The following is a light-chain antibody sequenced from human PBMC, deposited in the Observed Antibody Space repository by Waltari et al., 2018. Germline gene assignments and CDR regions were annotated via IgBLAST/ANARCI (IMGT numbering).Light chain of an antibody. CDR2: ANN. CDR3: QSYDSLSGSV. V-gene: IGLV1-40*01. CDR1: SSNIGAGYD. Sequence: QSGLTQPPSVSGAPGQRVTISCTGSSSNIGAGYDFHWYQLLPGTAPKLLIYANNNRPSGVPDRFSGSKSGTSASLVITGLQAEDEAGYYCQSYDSLSGSVFGGGTKLTVL. J-gene: IGLJ2*01.